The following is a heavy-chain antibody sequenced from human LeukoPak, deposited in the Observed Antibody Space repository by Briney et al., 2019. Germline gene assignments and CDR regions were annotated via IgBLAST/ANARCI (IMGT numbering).Heavy chain of an antibody. CDR1: GFTFSSYA. Sequence: PGGSLRLSCAASGFTFSSYAMSWVRQAPGKGLEWVSAISGSGGSTYYADSVKGRFTISRDNSKNTLHLQMNSLRAEDTAVYYCAKGGDYVWGSPLGYWGQGTLVTVSS. V-gene: IGHV3-23*01. CDR3: AKGGDYVWGSPLGY. CDR2: ISGSGGST. D-gene: IGHD3-16*01. J-gene: IGHJ4*02.